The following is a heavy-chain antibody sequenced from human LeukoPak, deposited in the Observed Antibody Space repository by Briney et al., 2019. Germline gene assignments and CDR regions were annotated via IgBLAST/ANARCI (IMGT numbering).Heavy chain of an antibody. Sequence: GGSLRLSCAASGFTFNYAWMSWVRQVPGKGLEWVGQTVSEIDGGTTDYAAPVKGRFTISRDDSKSTLYLQINSLKIEDTAVYYCTTDEDWNYARKDVWGQGATVIVSS. CDR2: TVSEIDGGTT. V-gene: IGHV3-15*04. CDR3: TTDEDWNYARKDV. CDR1: GFTFNYAW. D-gene: IGHD1-7*01. J-gene: IGHJ6*02.